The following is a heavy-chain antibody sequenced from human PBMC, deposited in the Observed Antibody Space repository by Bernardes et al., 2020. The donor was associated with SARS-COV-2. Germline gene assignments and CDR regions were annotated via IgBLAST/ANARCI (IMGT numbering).Heavy chain of an antibody. J-gene: IGHJ2*01. CDR1: GGSISSSY. V-gene: IGHV4-59*01. D-gene: IGHD3-10*01. CDR3: ARDLSHLVRRGFDL. CDR2: IYYSGST. Sequence: SATLCLTCTVSGGSISSSYWAWIRQPPGPGLEWIGYIYYSGSTNYNPSLKSRVTISVDRSQNQFSLNLSSVTPADTAVYYCARDLSHLVRRGFDLWGRGTLVTVSS.